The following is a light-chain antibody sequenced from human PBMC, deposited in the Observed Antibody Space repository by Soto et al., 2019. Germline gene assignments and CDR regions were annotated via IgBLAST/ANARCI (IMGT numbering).Light chain of an antibody. J-gene: IGKJ2*01. CDR3: QQSYSTLYT. CDR1: QSISIY. V-gene: IGKV1-39*01. Sequence: DIQMTQSPSSLSASVGDRVTITCRASQSISIYLNWYQQKPGKAPKLLIYAASSLQSGVPSRFSGRGSGTDFALTISSLQPEDFATYYCQQSYSTLYTFGQGTKLEIK. CDR2: AAS.